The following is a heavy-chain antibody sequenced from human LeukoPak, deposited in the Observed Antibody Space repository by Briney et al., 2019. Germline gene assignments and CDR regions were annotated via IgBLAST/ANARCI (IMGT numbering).Heavy chain of an antibody. V-gene: IGHV3-7*01. Sequence: GGSLRLSCAASGFTFSSYSMNWVRQAPGKGLEWVANIKRDGSEKYYVDSVKGRFTISRDNAKNSLYLQMNSLRAEDTAVYYCARDFDPWGQGTLVTVSS. CDR1: GFTFSSYS. J-gene: IGHJ5*02. CDR3: ARDFDP. CDR2: IKRDGSEK.